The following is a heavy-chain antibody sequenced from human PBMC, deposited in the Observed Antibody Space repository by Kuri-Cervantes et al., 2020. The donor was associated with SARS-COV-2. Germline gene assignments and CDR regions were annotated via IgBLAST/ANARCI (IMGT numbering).Heavy chain of an antibody. Sequence: GESLKISCAASGFTISSNYRSWVRQAPGKGLEWVSVIYSGGSTYYADSVKGRFTISRDNSKNTLYLQMNSLRAEDTAVYYCAREERWRYCSGGSRDGDYYYGMDVWGQGTTVTVSS. D-gene: IGHD2-15*01. CDR2: IYSGGST. V-gene: IGHV3-53*01. J-gene: IGHJ6*02. CDR3: AREERWRYCSGGSRDGDYYYGMDV. CDR1: GFTISSNY.